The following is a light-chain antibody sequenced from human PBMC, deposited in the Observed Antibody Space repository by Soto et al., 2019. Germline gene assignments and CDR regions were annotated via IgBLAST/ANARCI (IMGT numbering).Light chain of an antibody. V-gene: IGLV6-57*04. CDR1: SGSIASNY. CDR3: QSYDSNMWV. Sequence: NFMLTQPHSVSESPGKTVTISCTRSSGSIASNYVQWFQQRPGSAPTTVISEDDQRPSGVPDRFSGSIDSSSNSASLTISGLETADEADYYCQSYDSNMWVFGGGTKLTVL. CDR2: EDD. J-gene: IGLJ3*02.